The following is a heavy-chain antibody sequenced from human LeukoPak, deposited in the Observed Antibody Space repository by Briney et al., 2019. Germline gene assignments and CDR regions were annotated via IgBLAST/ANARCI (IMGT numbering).Heavy chain of an antibody. J-gene: IGHJ4*02. CDR2: IIPIFGTA. V-gene: IGHV1-69*13. CDR3: GIVGAKDSDY. Sequence: ASVKVSCKASGGTFSSYAICWVRQAPGQGLEWMGGIIPIFGTANYAQKFQGRVTITADESTSTAYMELSSLRSEDTAVYYCGIVGAKDSDYWGQGTLVTVSS. D-gene: IGHD1-26*01. CDR1: GGTFSSYA.